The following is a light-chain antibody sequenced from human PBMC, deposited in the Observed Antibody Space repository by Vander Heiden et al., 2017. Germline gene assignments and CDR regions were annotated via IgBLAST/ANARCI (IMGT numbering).Light chain of an antibody. V-gene: IGLV3-21*02. Sequence: SYELNQPPSASVAPGQTAGITCGGNNIATKNVHWYQQKSGQSPVLLVYDDSNRPSGIPERFSGSTSGNTATLTISRVEAGDEADYYCQVWNTITDHVFGTGTKVTVL. CDR2: DDS. CDR3: QVWNTITDHV. CDR1: NIATKN. J-gene: IGLJ1*01.